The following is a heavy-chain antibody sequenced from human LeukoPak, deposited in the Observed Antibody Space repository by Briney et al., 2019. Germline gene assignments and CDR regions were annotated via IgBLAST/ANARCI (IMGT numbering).Heavy chain of an antibody. Sequence: PSRTLSLTCTVSGDSISIGSYYWSWLRQPAGKGLEWIEHMNTTGSTKYNPSLKSRVTISVDTSNNQFSLKVSSVTAADTAVYYCARDWDYWGQGTLVTVSS. CDR2: MNTTGST. CDR3: ARDWDY. CDR1: GDSISIGSYY. J-gene: IGHJ4*02. V-gene: IGHV4-61*09.